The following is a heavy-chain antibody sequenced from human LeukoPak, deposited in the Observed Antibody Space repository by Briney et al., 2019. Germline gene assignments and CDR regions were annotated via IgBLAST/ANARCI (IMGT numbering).Heavy chain of an antibody. D-gene: IGHD5-18*01. CDR3: ATDWPRGYSYGLGAFDV. Sequence: ASVKVSCKVSGYTLTELSMHWVRQAPGKGLEWMGGFDPEDGETIYAQKFQGRVTMTEDTSTDTAYMELSSLRSEDTAVYYCATDWPRGYSYGLGAFDVWGQGTMVTVSS. V-gene: IGHV1-24*01. CDR2: FDPEDGET. CDR1: GYTLTELS. J-gene: IGHJ3*01.